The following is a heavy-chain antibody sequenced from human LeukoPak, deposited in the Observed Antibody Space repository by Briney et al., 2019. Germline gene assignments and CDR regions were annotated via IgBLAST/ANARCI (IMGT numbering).Heavy chain of an antibody. D-gene: IGHD6-25*01. Sequence: GGSLRLSCAASGFTFSSYAMHWVRQAPGKGLEWVAVISYDGSNKYYADSVKGRFTISRDNSKNTLYLQMNSLRAEDTAVYYCARERLAADFDYWGQGTLVTVSS. V-gene: IGHV3-30-3*01. CDR1: GFTFSSYA. CDR3: ARERLAADFDY. CDR2: ISYDGSNK. J-gene: IGHJ4*02.